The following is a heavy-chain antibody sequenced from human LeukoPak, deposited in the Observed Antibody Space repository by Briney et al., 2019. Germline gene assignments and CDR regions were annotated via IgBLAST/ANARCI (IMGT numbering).Heavy chain of an antibody. CDR2: IYRGGNT. J-gene: IGHJ4*02. CDR1: GFTVSGQP. D-gene: IGHD3-22*01. Sequence: GGSLRLSCAASGFTVSGQPKSGVRQAPWKGLEWVSVIYRGGNTYYADSVKGRFTISTDNSKNTLYLQMNSLRAEDTAVYYCARAARPTSDTSGSYWYYFDCWGQGILVTVSS. CDR3: ARAARPTSDTSGSYWYYFDC. V-gene: IGHV3-53*01.